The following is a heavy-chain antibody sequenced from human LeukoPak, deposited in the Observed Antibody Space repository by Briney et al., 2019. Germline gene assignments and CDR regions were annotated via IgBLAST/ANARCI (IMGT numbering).Heavy chain of an antibody. V-gene: IGHV3-21*01. D-gene: IGHD3-22*01. CDR3: ARTIYYYESTSYFSDAFDV. J-gene: IGHJ3*01. CDR1: GFTFSTYS. Sequence: GGSLRLSCAASGFTFSTYSMNWVRQAPGKGLDWVSSISPTSAYIYYQDSVKGRFTISRDDAKNSLYLEMDSLRAEDTAVYYCARTIYYYESTSYFSDAFDVWGQGTMVTVSS. CDR2: ISPTSAYI.